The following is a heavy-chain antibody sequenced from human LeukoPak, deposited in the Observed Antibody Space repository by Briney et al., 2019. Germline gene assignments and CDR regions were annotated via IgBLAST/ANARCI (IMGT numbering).Heavy chain of an antibody. Sequence: GGSLRLSCAASGFTFSTYWMHWGRQAPGKGLVWVSHIDNDGSATSYADSVKGRFTVSRDNAKNTLYLQMNSLRAEDTAVYYCARVVVPVVRGVIMDWFDPWGQGALVTVSS. J-gene: IGHJ5*02. CDR2: IDNDGSAT. D-gene: IGHD3-10*01. CDR3: ARVVVPVVRGVIMDWFDP. CDR1: GFTFSTYW. V-gene: IGHV3-74*01.